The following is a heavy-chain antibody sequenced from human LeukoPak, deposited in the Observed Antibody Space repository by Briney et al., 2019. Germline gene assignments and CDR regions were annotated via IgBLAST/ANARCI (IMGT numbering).Heavy chain of an antibody. D-gene: IGHD3-10*01. CDR3: AKDHDYYGLESY. V-gene: IGHV3-30*02. Sequence: GGSPRLSCAASGFTFISYGMHWVRQAPGKGLEWVAFIAYDGSNKYYADSVKGRFTISRDNSKNTLSLQMNSLRAEDTAVYYCAKDHDYYGLESYWGQGTLVTVSS. CDR2: IAYDGSNK. J-gene: IGHJ4*02. CDR1: GFTFISYG.